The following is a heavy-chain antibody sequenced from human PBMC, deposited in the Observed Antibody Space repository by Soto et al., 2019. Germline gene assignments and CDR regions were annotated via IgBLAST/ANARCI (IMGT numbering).Heavy chain of an antibody. D-gene: IGHD4-17*01. Sequence: ASVKVSCKTSGYSFTSYTIHWVRQAPGQRLEWMGWINTGNGNTKYSQKFQGRVTITRDTSATTAYMEVSSLTSEDTAVYYCARGYDFGESVDSWGQGTLVTVSS. CDR2: INTGNGNT. CDR3: ARGYDFGESVDS. V-gene: IGHV1-3*04. J-gene: IGHJ4*02. CDR1: GYSFTSYT.